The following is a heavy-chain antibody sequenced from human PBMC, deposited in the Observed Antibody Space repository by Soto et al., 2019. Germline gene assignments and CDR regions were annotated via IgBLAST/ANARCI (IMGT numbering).Heavy chain of an antibody. CDR1: GFALSNYR. D-gene: IGHD7-27*01. V-gene: IGHV3-53*01. J-gene: IGHJ4*02. CDR2: LCFYGSG. CDR3: ARVGTSESFFDY. Sequence: EVRLVESGGGLIQPGGSLRLSCVVSGFALSNYRMTWVRQAPGQGLEWVSDLCFYGSGNYADSVRGRFTISQDDSKNTLYLQMINVRADGTAVYYCARVGTSESFFDYWGQGTLVTFSP.